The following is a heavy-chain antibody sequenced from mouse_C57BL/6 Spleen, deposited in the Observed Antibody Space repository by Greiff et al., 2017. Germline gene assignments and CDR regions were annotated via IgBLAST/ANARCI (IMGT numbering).Heavy chain of an antibody. D-gene: IGHD1-1*01. CDR3: ARTRYYGSSLPLDY. CDR1: GFTFSDYG. CDR2: ISSGSSTI. J-gene: IGHJ2*01. Sequence: EVKLVESGGGLVKPGGSLKLSCAASGFTFSDYGMHWVRQAPEKGLEWVAYISSGSSTIYYADTVKGRFTISRDNAKNTLFLQMTSLRSEDTAMYYCARTRYYGSSLPLDYWGQGTTLTVSS. V-gene: IGHV5-17*01.